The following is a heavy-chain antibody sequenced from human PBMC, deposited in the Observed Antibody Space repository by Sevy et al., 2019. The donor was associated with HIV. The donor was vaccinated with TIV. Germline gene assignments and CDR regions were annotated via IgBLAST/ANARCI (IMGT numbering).Heavy chain of an antibody. J-gene: IGHJ6*02. Sequence: SETLSLTCTVSGGSISSGGYYWSWIRQHPGKGLEWIGYIYYSGSTYYNPSLKCRVTISVDTSKNQFSLKLSSVTAADTAVYYCAREGIGYCSGGSCYSTYYFGMDVWGQGTTVTVSS. CDR2: IYYSGST. V-gene: IGHV4-31*03. CDR1: GGSISSGGYY. CDR3: AREGIGYCSGGSCYSTYYFGMDV. D-gene: IGHD2-15*01.